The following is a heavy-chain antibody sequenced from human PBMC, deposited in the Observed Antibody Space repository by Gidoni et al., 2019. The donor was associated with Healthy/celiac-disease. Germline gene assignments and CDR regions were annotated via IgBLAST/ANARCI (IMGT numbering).Heavy chain of an antibody. CDR3: ARVRYYDSSGYPSVVSGFDP. Sequence: EVQLVESGGGLVKPGGSLNLSWAASVFTFSSHSMNWVRQAPGKGLGGVSSISSSSSYIYYADSVKGRFTISRDNAKNSLYLQMNSLRAEDTAVYYCARVRYYDSSGYPSVVSGFDPWGQGTLVTVSS. CDR1: VFTFSSHS. V-gene: IGHV3-21*01. D-gene: IGHD3-22*01. CDR2: ISSSSSYI. J-gene: IGHJ5*02.